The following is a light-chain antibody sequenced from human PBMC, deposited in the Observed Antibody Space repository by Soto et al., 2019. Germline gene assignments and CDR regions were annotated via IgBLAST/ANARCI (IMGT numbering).Light chain of an antibody. V-gene: IGKV1-5*01. CDR2: DAS. Sequence: DIQMTQFPSTLSASVGDRVTITCRASQSIGTRLAWYQRRPGKAPKFLIYDASTLESGVPSRFSGSGFGTQFTLTIRSVQPDDFATYYCQQYNSAPLTFGGGTKVDSK. J-gene: IGKJ4*01. CDR3: QQYNSAPLT. CDR1: QSIGTR.